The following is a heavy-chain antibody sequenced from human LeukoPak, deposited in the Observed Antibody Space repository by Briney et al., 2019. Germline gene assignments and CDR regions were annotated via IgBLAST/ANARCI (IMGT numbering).Heavy chain of an antibody. V-gene: IGHV3-48*04. CDR2: ISSSSSTI. CDR3: ARDQRSWYFDL. Sequence: GRSLRLSCAASGFTFSSYVMHWVRQAPGKGLEWVSYISSSSSTIYYADSVKGRFTISRDNAKNSLYLQMNSLRAEDTAVYYCARDQRSWYFDLWGRGTLVTVSS. J-gene: IGHJ2*01. CDR1: GFTFSSYV.